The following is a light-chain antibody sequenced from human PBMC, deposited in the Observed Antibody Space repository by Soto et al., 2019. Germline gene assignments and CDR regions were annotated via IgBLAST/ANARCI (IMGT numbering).Light chain of an antibody. CDR3: SSFTTSSTYV. V-gene: IGLV2-18*02. J-gene: IGLJ1*01. CDR2: EVS. CDR1: SSDVGSYNH. Sequence: SVLPQPPSVSGSPGQSVTISCTGTSSDVGSYNHVAWYQQPPGTAPKLMIYEVSNRPSGVPDRFSGSKSGNTASLTISGLQAEDEADYYCSSFTTSSTYVFGTGTKVTVL.